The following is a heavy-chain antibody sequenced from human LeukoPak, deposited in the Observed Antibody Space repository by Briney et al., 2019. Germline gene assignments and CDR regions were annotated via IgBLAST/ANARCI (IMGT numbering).Heavy chain of an antibody. J-gene: IGHJ4*02. V-gene: IGHV1-18*04. CDR3: ARMDTAMVTFDYFDY. D-gene: IGHD5-18*01. CDR2: ISAYNGNT. CDR1: GYTFTSYG. Sequence: VASVKVSCKASGYTFTSYGISWVRQAPGQGLERMGWISAYNGNTNYAQKLQGRVTMTTDTSTSTAYMELRSLRSDDTAVYYCARMDTAMVTFDYFDYWGQGTLVTVSS.